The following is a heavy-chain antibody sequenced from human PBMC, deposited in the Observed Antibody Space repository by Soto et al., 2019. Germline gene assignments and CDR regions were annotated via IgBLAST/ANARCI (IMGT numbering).Heavy chain of an antibody. Sequence: EVQLVESGGGLVQPGASLRLSCAASGFSFSSHSMNWVRQAPGKGLEWVSYITSDSTTIYYADSMQGRFIISRDNAKNSLYPQMNSLRDEDTAVYYCASIKLVEWLFINIYVYHMDVWGQGTTVTVSS. CDR1: GFSFSSHS. CDR3: ASIKLVEWLFINIYVYHMDV. D-gene: IGHD3-3*01. V-gene: IGHV3-48*02. J-gene: IGHJ6*02. CDR2: ITSDSTTI.